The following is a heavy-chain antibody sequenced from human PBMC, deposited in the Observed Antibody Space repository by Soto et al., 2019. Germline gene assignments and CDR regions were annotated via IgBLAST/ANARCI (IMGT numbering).Heavy chain of an antibody. CDR2: ISSSGSTI. J-gene: IGHJ4*02. CDR3: AHTKKRGYSGYGVGY. Sequence: GSLRLSCAASGFTFSDYYMSWIRQAPGKGLEWVSYISSSGSTIYYADSVKGRFTISRDNAKNSLYLQMNSLRAEDTAVYYCAHTKKRGYSGYGVGYWGQGTLVTVSS. D-gene: IGHD5-12*01. CDR1: GFTFSDYY. V-gene: IGHV3-11*01.